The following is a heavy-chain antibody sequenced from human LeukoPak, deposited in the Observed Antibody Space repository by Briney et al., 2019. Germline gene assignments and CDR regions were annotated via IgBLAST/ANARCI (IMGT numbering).Heavy chain of an antibody. CDR1: GFSFSSFG. Sequence: GGSLSLTCVASGFSFSSFGMHWVRQAPGRGLEWVAFIRYDGSEKSDADSVKGRLTISRDNSKKTLYLQMNDLSTEDTAVYYCAKDRVASSTGGYFDHGGQGTAIIVSS. D-gene: IGHD2-2*01. J-gene: IGHJ1*01. CDR3: AKDRVASSTGGYFDH. CDR2: IRYDGSEK. V-gene: IGHV3-30*02.